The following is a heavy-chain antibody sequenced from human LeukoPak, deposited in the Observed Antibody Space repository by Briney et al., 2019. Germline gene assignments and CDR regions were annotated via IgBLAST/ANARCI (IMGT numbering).Heavy chain of an antibody. CDR1: GYTFTSHA. Sequence: ASVKVSCKASGYTFTSHALHWVRQAPGQRLEWMGWINAGNGNTKYSQKFQGRVTITRDTSASTAYMELSSLRSEDTAVYYCARDGFDIVVVPAAPPYYYYYYGMDVWGQGTTVTVSS. CDR2: INAGNGNT. D-gene: IGHD2-2*01. V-gene: IGHV1-3*01. CDR3: ARDGFDIVVVPAAPPYYYYYYGMDV. J-gene: IGHJ6*02.